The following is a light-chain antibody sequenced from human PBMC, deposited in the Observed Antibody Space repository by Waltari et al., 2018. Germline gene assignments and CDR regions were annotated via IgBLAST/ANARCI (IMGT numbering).Light chain of an antibody. CDR3: QQHNTYPWT. CDR2: YAS. CDR1: QDISNY. Sequence: DIQMTQSQSSLSASVGDTVTITCRASQDISNYLAWCQQKPGKAPKPLIYYASNLETGVPSRFGGSGSGTDFTLTISSLQPEDFATYYCQQHNTYPWTFGQGTKVEIK. J-gene: IGKJ1*01. V-gene: IGKV1-16*01.